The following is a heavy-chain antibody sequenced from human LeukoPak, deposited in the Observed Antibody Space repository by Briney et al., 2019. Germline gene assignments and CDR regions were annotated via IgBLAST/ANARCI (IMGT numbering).Heavy chain of an antibody. V-gene: IGHV1-69*13. CDR1: GGTFSSYA. Sequence: GASVNVSCKASGGTFSSYAISWVRQAPGQGLEWMGGIIPIFGTANYAQKFQGRVTITADESTSTAYMELSSLRSEDTAVYYCARNRYCSSTSCYTGYYYGMDVWGQGTTVTVSS. J-gene: IGHJ6*02. CDR2: IIPIFGTA. CDR3: ARNRYCSSTSCYTGYYYGMDV. D-gene: IGHD2-2*02.